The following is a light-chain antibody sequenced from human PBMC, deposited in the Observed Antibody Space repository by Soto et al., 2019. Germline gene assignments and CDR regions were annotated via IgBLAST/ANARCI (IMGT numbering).Light chain of an antibody. CDR3: QQYYNWPRT. Sequence: EIVMTQSPSTLSVSLGERATLSCRAGQNIHTNLAWYRQKHGQAPRLLFYGASTWPSGLPARFSGSGSGTDFTLTINSLQAEDCAVYYCQQYYNWPRTFGQGTRLEIK. V-gene: IGKV3-15*01. CDR2: GAS. J-gene: IGKJ5*01. CDR1: QNIHTN.